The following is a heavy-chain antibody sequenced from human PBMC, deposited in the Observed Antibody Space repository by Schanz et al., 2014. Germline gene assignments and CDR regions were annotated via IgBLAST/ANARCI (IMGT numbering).Heavy chain of an antibody. J-gene: IGHJ6*02. D-gene: IGHD3-10*01. CDR1: GYTFTSYG. Sequence: QVQLVQSGAEVKKPGASVKVSCKASGYTFTSYGISWVRQAPGQGLEWMGWISAYNGNTNYAQKLQGRVTMTTETPTSTGYRELRSLRSDDTAVYYCARGKRGGNYGSGRQARSGTYGLDVWGQGTTVIVSS. CDR2: ISAYNGNT. V-gene: IGHV1-18*01. CDR3: ARGKRGGNYGSGRQARSGTYGLDV.